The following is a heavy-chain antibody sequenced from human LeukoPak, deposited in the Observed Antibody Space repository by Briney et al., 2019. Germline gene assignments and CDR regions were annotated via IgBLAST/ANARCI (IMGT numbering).Heavy chain of an antibody. CDR1: GGSISSGDYY. J-gene: IGHJ4*02. V-gene: IGHV4-61*08. D-gene: IGHD3-22*01. CDR3: ARLPYYYDSSGYYYFDY. CDR2: IYYSGST. Sequence: SQTLSLTCTVSGGSISSGDYYWSWIRQPPGKGLEWIGYIYYSGSTNYNPSLKSRVTISVDTSKNQFSLKLSSVTAADTAVYYCARLPYYYDSSGYYYFDYWGQGTLVTVSS.